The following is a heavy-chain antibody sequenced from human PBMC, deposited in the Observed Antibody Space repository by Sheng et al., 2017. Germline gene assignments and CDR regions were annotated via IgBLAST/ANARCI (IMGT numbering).Heavy chain of an antibody. Sequence: QVQLVESGGGRGPALGGPLRLSCAASGFTFSSYAMHWVRQAPGKGLEWVAVISYDGSNKYYADSVKGRFTISRDNSKNTLYLQMNSLRAEDTAVYYCASDYYDSSGHVQWGFDYWGQGTLVTVSS. CDR3: ASDYYDSSGHVQWGFDY. CDR1: GFTFSSYA. D-gene: IGHD3-22*01. CDR2: ISYDGSNK. V-gene: IGHV3-30*01. J-gene: IGHJ4*02.